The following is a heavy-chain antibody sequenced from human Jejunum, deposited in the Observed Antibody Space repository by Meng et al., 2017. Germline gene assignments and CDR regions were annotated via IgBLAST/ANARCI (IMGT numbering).Heavy chain of an antibody. CDR1: GDSISSVEYF. CDR2: MDYRGST. Sequence: QVQLQEAVPGLVKPSQTLPLTCTVSGDSISSVEYFWSWIRQPPGKGLEWIGYMDYRGSTFYNPSLKSRVTISVDTSKNQFSLKLSSVTAADTAVYFCARGELLWDYWGQGTLVTVSS. CDR3: ARGELLWDY. V-gene: IGHV4-30-4*01. J-gene: IGHJ4*02. D-gene: IGHD2-2*01.